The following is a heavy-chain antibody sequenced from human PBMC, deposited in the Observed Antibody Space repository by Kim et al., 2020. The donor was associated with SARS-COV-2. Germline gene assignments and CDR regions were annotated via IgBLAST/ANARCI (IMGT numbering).Heavy chain of an antibody. D-gene: IGHD3-10*01. Sequence: GGSLRLSCAASGFTFSNAWMSWVRQAPGKGLEWVGRIKSKTDGGKTDYAAPVKGRFTISRDDSKNTLYLQMNSLKTEDTDVYYCTTDLSGSPDYWGQGTLVTVSS. CDR2: IKSKTDGGKT. J-gene: IGHJ4*02. V-gene: IGHV3-15*01. CDR1: GFTFSNAW. CDR3: TTDLSGSPDY.